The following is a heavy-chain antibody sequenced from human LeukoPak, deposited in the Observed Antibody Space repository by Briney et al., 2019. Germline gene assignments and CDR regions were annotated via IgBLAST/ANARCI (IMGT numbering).Heavy chain of an antibody. Sequence: PSETLSLTCTVSGCSISSSSYYWGWMRQPPGKGLEWIVSMYYSGSTYYNPSLKSRVTISVDKSKNQFSLKLSSVTAADTAVYYCARQGPEVVPAAIGYDYWGQGTLVSVSS. D-gene: IGHD2-2*02. CDR2: MYYSGST. J-gene: IGHJ4*02. CDR3: ARQGPEVVPAAIGYDY. CDR1: GCSISSSSYY. V-gene: IGHV4-39*01.